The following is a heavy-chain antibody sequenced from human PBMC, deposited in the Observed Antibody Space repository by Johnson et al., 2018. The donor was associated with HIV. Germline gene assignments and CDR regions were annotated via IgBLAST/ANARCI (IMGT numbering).Heavy chain of an antibody. J-gene: IGHJ3*02. CDR2: IWYDGSNK. Sequence: QVQLVESGGGVVQPGRSLRLSCAASGFIFSSYGMHWVRQAPGKGLEWVAVIWYDGSNKYYADSVKGRFTISRDNAKNSLYLQMNSLRAEDTALYYCAKDINPSGSSGAFDIWGQGTMVTVSS. D-gene: IGHD6-13*01. V-gene: IGHV3-33*03. CDR3: AKDINPSGSSGAFDI. CDR1: GFIFSSYG.